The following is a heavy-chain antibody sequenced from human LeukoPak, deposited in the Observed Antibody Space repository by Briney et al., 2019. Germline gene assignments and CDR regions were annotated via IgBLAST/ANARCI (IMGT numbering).Heavy chain of an antibody. Sequence: ASVKVSCKASGSTFSSYAISWVRQAPGQGLEWMGGIIPIFGTANYAQKFQGRVTITADESTSTAYMELSSLRSEDTAVYYCARARRGYSYGYYYYYGMDVWGQGTTVTVSS. CDR1: GSTFSSYA. V-gene: IGHV1-69*01. J-gene: IGHJ6*02. D-gene: IGHD5-18*01. CDR2: IIPIFGTA. CDR3: ARARRGYSYGYYYYYGMDV.